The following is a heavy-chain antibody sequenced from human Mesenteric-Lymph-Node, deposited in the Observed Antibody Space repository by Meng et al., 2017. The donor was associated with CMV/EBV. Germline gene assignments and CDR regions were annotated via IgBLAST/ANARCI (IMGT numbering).Heavy chain of an antibody. CDR3: ARHQRWLKSEGGFNY. V-gene: IGHV4-34*01. Sequence: QVQLQQWGAGRLKPSETLSLTGAVYGGSFSGYYWSWIRQPPGKGLEWIGEINHSGSTNYNPSLKCRVTISVDTSKNQFSLKLSSVTAAGTAVYYCARHQRWLKSEGGFNYWGQGTLVTVSP. CDR2: INHSGST. J-gene: IGHJ4*02. D-gene: IGHD4-23*01. CDR1: GGSFSGYY.